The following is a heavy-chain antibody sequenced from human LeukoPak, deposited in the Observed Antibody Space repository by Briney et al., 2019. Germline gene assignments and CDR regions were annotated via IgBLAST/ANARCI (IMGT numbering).Heavy chain of an antibody. J-gene: IGHJ4*02. CDR3: SRGTDAYKCGNS. CDR1: GGSFSGYY. Sequence: SETLSLTCAVYGGSFSGYYWTWIRQPPGKGLEWIGEIHYSGSINYNPSLKSRVTISADTSNNHFSLKVNSVTAAGTAVYYCSRGTDAYKCGNSWGQGTLVTVSS. D-gene: IGHD5-24*01. CDR2: IHYSGSI. V-gene: IGHV4-34*01.